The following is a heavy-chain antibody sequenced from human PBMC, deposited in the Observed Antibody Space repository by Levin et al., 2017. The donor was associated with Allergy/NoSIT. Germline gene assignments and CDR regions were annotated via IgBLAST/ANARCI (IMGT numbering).Heavy chain of an antibody. CDR1: GFTFSSYA. V-gene: IGHV3-30*18. D-gene: IGHD3-10*01. CDR3: AKSEGRFGHPHLDY. CDR2: ISHDGSDI. Sequence: TGGSLRLSCAASGFTFSSYAIHWVRQAPGKGLEWVAVISHDGSDIFYADSVKGRFTISRDNSKNTLYLQLNSLRAEDTAVYYCAKSEGRFGHPHLDYWGQGTLVTVSS. J-gene: IGHJ4*02.